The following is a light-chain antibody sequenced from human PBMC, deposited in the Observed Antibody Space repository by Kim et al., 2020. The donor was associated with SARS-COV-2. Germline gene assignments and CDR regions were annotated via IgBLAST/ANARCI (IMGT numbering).Light chain of an antibody. Sequence: SPGQTARIIRSGDTLPKKYSYWYQKKSGQAPVLVIYEDSKRPSGIPERFSGSTSGTKATLTISGAQVEDEADYYCYSPDSSGNHKVFGGGTQLTVL. CDR3: YSPDSSGNHKV. CDR2: EDS. J-gene: IGLJ2*01. V-gene: IGLV3-10*01. CDR1: TLPKKY.